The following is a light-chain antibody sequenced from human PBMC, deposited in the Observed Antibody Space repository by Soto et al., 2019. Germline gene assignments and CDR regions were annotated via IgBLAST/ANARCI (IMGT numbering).Light chain of an antibody. CDR3: QHFVNSLTWT. V-gene: IGKV1-33*01. CDR2: DAS. Sequence: DIQMTQSPSSLSASVGDRVTITCQASQDIKNYLNWYQQKSGKAPKLLIYDASDLETGVPSRFSGGGSGTEFTLTISRLEPEDFAVYYCQHFVNSLTWTFGQGTKVDIK. J-gene: IGKJ1*01. CDR1: QDIKNY.